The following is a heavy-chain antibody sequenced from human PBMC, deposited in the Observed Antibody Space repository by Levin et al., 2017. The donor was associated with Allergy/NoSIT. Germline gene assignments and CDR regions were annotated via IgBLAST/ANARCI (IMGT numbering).Heavy chain of an antibody. CDR2: INHSGSS. CDR3: ATQAVGYNPYYFDY. Sequence: SETLSLTCAVYGGSFSGYYWTWIRQPPGKGLEWIGEINHSGSSNYNPSLKSRVTISVDTSKNQFSLKLSSVTAADTAVYYCATQAVGYNPYYFDYWGQGTLLTVSS. V-gene: IGHV4-34*01. D-gene: IGHD5-24*01. J-gene: IGHJ4*02. CDR1: GGSFSGYY.